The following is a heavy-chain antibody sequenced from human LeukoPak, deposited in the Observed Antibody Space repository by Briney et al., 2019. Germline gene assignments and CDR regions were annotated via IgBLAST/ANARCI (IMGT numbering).Heavy chain of an antibody. CDR3: ARNPLWGATVGYYFDY. J-gene: IGHJ4*02. V-gene: IGHV1-18*01. CDR1: GYMFCTYG. D-gene: IGHD3-16*01. Sequence: ASVKVSCKASGYMFCTYGISWVRQAPGQGLEWMGWISAYNDNTNFAQKFQGRVTMTTDTSTSTVYMELRSLRSDDTAVYYCARNPLWGATVGYYFDYWGQGTLVTVSS. CDR2: ISAYNDNT.